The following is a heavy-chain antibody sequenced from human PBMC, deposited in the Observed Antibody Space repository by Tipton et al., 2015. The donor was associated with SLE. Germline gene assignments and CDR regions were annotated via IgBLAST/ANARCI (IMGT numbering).Heavy chain of an antibody. Sequence: TLSLTCAVYGGSFSGHHWTWIRQSPGKGLEWNGEIDQDGYAYYSPSLKSRVTLSVDRSKSQFSLRLSSVTAADTAVYYCARDGGNFWTGSLDYWGQGTLVTVSP. V-gene: IGHV4-34*01. J-gene: IGHJ4*02. CDR3: ARDGGNFWTGSLDY. D-gene: IGHD3/OR15-3a*01. CDR2: IDQDGYA. CDR1: GGSFSGHH.